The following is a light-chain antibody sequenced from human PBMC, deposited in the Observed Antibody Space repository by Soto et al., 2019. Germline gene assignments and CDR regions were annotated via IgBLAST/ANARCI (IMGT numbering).Light chain of an antibody. V-gene: IGLV2-14*01. CDR2: GVS. CDR1: SSDVGSYNY. Sequence: QSALTQPASVSGSPGQSMTISCTGTSSDVGSYNYVSWYQQYPGKAPKLMIYGVSNRPSGVSNRFSGSKSGNTASLTISGLQAEDEADYYCNSYAGTSYVFGTGTKVTVL. CDR3: NSYAGTSYV. J-gene: IGLJ1*01.